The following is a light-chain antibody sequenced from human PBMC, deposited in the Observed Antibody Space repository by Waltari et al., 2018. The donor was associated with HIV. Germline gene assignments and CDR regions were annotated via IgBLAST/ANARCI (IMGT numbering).Light chain of an antibody. CDR1: QSVSSNY. J-gene: IGKJ2*01. Sequence: EIVLTQSPGILSLSPGERATLSCRASQSVSSNYLAWYQQKPGRAPRLLIFDASTRASGIPDRFSGSVSGTDFTLTISRLEPEDFAVYYCQQYGNSPVYTFGQGTKLEIK. CDR3: QQYGNSPVYT. CDR2: DAS. V-gene: IGKV3-20*01.